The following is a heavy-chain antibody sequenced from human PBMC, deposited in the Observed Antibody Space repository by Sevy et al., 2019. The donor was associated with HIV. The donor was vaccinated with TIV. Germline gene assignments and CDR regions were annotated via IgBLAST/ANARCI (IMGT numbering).Heavy chain of an antibody. V-gene: IGHV3-23*01. D-gene: IGHD3-22*01. CDR1: GFTFSSYA. J-gene: IGHJ4*02. Sequence: GGSLRLSCAASGFTFSSYAMSWVRQAPGKGLEWVSAISGSGGSTYYADSVKGRFTISRDNSKNTLYLQMNSLRAEDTAVYYCAREGYTYYYDSSGSVPRVDWGQGTLVTVSS. CDR2: ISGSGGST. CDR3: AREGYTYYYDSSGSVPRVD.